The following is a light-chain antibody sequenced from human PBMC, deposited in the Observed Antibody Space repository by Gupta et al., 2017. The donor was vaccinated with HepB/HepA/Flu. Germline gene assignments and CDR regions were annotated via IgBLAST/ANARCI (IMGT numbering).Light chain of an antibody. CDR1: SSDVGEYNY. CDR3: SSYTTSSTWV. V-gene: IGLV2-14*01. J-gene: IGLJ3*02. CDR2: DVI. Sequence: QSALTQPASVSGSPGQSITISCTGSSSDVGEYNYVSWYQQEPGKAPKLMIYDVINRPSGVSDRFSGSKSGNTASLTISGLQAADEAAYYCSSYTTSSTWVFGGGTKLTVL.